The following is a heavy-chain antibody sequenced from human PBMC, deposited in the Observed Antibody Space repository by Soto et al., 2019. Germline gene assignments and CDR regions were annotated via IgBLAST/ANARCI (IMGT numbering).Heavy chain of an antibody. CDR2: ISGSGGST. CDR3: AKEHGRGNLIVVVSVGWVYFGY. D-gene: IGHD3-22*01. Sequence: EVQLLESGGGLVQPGGSLRLSCAASGFTFSSYAMSWVRQAPGKGLEWVSAISGSGGSTYYADSVKGRFTISRDNSKNTRYLQMNSMRAEETAVYCCAKEHGRGNLIVVVSVGWVYFGYWGQGTLVTVSS. CDR1: GFTFSSYA. J-gene: IGHJ4*02. V-gene: IGHV3-23*01.